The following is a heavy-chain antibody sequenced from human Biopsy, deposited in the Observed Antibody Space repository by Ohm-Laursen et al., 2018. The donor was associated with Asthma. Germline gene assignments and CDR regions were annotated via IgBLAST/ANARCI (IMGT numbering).Heavy chain of an antibody. J-gene: IGHJ4*02. CDR1: GGTFNTYV. Sequence: VSSVKVSCKSLGGTFNTYVIGWVRQAPGQGLEWMGGINSVFGTTTYPQKFQDRVTITADDSTSTVYMELSSLRSEDTAVYYCARKAGSCISRTCYSLDFWGQGTLVTGSS. D-gene: IGHD2-2*01. V-gene: IGHV1-69*01. CDR3: ARKAGSCISRTCYSLDF. CDR2: INSVFGTT.